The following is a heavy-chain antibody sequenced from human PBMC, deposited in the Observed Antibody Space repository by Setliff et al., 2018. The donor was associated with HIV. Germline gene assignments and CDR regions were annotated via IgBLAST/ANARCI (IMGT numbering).Heavy chain of an antibody. D-gene: IGHD6-19*01. CDR1: GYTFTSYY. V-gene: IGHV1-3*01. J-gene: IGHJ4*02. CDR2: INAGNGNT. Sequence: GASVKVSCKASGYTFTSYYMHWVRQAPGQGLEWMGWINAGNGNTKYSQRFQGRVNFSTDTSASTAYMEVNSLRSEETAVYYCARGQWLGQIDYWGQGSLVTVSS. CDR3: ARGQWLGQIDY.